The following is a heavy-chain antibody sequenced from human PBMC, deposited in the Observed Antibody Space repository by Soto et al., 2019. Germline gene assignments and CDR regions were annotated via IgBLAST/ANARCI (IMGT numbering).Heavy chain of an antibody. J-gene: IGHJ4*02. D-gene: IGHD3-9*01. Sequence: GGSLRLSCAASGFTFSSYAMSWVRQAPGKGLEWVSAISGSGGSTYYADSVKGRFTISRDNSKNTLYLQMNSLRAEDTAVYYCAKEPRNVLRYFDWFEFDYWGQGTLVTVSS. CDR1: GFTFSSYA. CDR2: ISGSGGST. V-gene: IGHV3-23*01. CDR3: AKEPRNVLRYFDWFEFDY.